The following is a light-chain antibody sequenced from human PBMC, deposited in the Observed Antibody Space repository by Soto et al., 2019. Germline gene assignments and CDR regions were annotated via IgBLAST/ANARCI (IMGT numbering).Light chain of an antibody. CDR1: SSDVGGYNY. CDR2: DVN. CDR3: SSYSSSGTLYV. J-gene: IGLJ1*01. V-gene: IGLV2-14*01. Sequence: QSALTQPASVSGSPGQSITISCTGTSSDVGGYNYVSWYQHHPGKAPKLMIYDVNNRPSGISNRFFGSKSGNTASLTISGLQTEDEADYYCSSYSSSGTLYVFGTGTKVPVL.